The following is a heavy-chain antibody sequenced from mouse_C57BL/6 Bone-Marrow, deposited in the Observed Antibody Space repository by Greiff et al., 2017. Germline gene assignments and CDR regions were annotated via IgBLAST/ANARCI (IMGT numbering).Heavy chain of an antibody. V-gene: IGHV5-17*01. CDR2: ISSGSSTI. CDR3: ARRRGLRRAMDY. Sequence: EVKLVESGGGLVKPGGSLKLSCAASGFTFSDYGMHWVRQAPETGLEWVAYISSGSSTIYYADTVKGRFTISRDNAKNTLFLQMTSLRSEDTAMYYCARRRGLRRAMDYWGQGTSVTVSS. CDR1: GFTFSDYG. D-gene: IGHD2-4*01. J-gene: IGHJ4*01.